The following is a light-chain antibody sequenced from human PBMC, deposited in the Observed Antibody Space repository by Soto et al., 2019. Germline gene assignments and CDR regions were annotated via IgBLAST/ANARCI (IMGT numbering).Light chain of an antibody. CDR2: DDT. V-gene: IGLV1-40*01. CDR1: SSNIGTGYD. CDR3: QSYDSSLSAVV. Sequence: QSVLTQPPSVSGAPGQRVTISCTGTSSNIGTGYDVHWYRQFPGTAPKLLIYDDTNRPSGVPDRFSGSKSGTSASLAITGLQAEDEAEYYCQSYDSSLSAVVFGGETKVTVL. J-gene: IGLJ2*01.